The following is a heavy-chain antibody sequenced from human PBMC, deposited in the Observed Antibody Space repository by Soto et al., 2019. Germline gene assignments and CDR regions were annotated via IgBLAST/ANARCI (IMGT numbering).Heavy chain of an antibody. CDR3: ALIDLARVI. Sequence: SVPTLVNPTETLTLTCTVSGFSLINVKMGVSWIRQPPGKALEWLAHIFSNDEKSYSTSLKSRLTVSKDTSKSQVVLTMTNIEPVDTGTYFCALIDLARVIWGQGILVTVSS. V-gene: IGHV2-26*01. J-gene: IGHJ4*02. CDR2: IFSNDEK. D-gene: IGHD6-6*01. CDR1: GFSLINVKMG.